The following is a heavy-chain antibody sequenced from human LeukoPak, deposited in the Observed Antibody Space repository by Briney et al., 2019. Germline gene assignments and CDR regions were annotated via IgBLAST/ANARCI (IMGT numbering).Heavy chain of an antibody. D-gene: IGHD2-2*01. CDR2: IKEDESEK. CDR3: ARDCFVVVPAAISLVCSADY. J-gene: IGHJ4*02. CDR1: GFTFSSSW. V-gene: IGHV3-7*01. Sequence: PGGSLRLSCAASGFTFSSSWMSWVRQAPGKGLEWVANIKEDESEKFYVDSVRGRFTISRDNAKNSLYLQMNTLRAEDTAVYYCARDCFVVVPAAISLVCSADYWGQGTLVTVSS.